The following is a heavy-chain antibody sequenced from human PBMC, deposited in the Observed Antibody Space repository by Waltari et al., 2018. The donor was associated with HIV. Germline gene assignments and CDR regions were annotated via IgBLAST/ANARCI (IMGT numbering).Heavy chain of an antibody. Sequence: EVQLVESGGGLVTPGGSLRLSCKASGLNFSTDPRNWVRQAPGKGLEWVSSISSGTSYIYYADSVTGRFTVSRDNAKNSLFLQMNSLRADDTAVYYCARQQLGSGALDLWGQGTLVTVSS. CDR3: ARQQLGSGALDL. V-gene: IGHV3-21*02. CDR1: GLNFSTDP. CDR2: ISSGTSYI. D-gene: IGHD3-10*02. J-gene: IGHJ4*02.